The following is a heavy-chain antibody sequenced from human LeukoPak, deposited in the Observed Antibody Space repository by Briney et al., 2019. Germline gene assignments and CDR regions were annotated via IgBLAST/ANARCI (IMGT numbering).Heavy chain of an antibody. D-gene: IGHD3-22*01. J-gene: IGHJ4*02. CDR1: GFTVSSNY. V-gene: IGHV3-15*01. CDR3: TTDPIVGDY. Sequence: GGSLRLSCAASGFTVSSNYMSWVRQAPGKGLEWVGRIKSKTDGGTTDYAAPVKGRFTISRDDSKNTLYLQMNSLRTEDTAVYYCTTDPIVGDYWGQGTLVTVSS. CDR2: IKSKTDGGTT.